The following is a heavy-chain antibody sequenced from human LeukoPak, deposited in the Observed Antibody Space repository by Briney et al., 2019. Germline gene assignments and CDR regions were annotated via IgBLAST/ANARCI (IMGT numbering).Heavy chain of an antibody. CDR3: TTAAEEQWLVLLYYFDY. D-gene: IGHD6-19*01. V-gene: IGHV3-15*01. Sequence: PGGSLRLSCAASGFTFSNAWMSWVRQAPGKGLEWVGRIKSKTDGGTTDYAAPVKGRFTISRDDSKNTLYLRMNSLKTEDTAVYYCTTAAEEQWLVLLYYFDYWGQGTLVTVSS. J-gene: IGHJ4*02. CDR2: IKSKTDGGTT. CDR1: GFTFSNAW.